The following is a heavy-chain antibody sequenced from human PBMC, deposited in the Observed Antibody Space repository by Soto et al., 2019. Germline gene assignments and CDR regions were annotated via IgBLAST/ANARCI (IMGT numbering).Heavy chain of an antibody. D-gene: IGHD1-7*01. CDR2: IRSKANSYAT. J-gene: IGHJ6*02. CDR1: GFTFSGSA. CDR3: TRTLRTTPNYYYYYGMDV. V-gene: IGHV3-73*02. Sequence: EVQLVESGGGLVQPGGSLKLSWAASGFTFSGSAMHWVRQASGKGLEWVGRIRSKANSYATAYAASVKGRFTISRDDSKNTAYLQMNSLKTEDTAVYYCTRTLRTTPNYYYYYGMDVWGQGTTVTVSS.